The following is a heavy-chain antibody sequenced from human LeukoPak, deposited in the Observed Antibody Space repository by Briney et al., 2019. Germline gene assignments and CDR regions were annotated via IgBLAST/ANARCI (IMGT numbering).Heavy chain of an antibody. J-gene: IGHJ4*02. D-gene: IGHD3-10*01. CDR3: ARDKIYRGSGSCLDY. CDR2: ISHDGTKK. V-gene: IGHV3-30-3*01. Sequence: GRSLRLSCAASGLTFTGYAMHWVRRAPGKVLEWMAVISHDGTKKDYADSVKGRFTISRDSSNNALYLQMDSLRAEDTAVYYCARDKIYRGSGSCLDYWGQGTLVTVSS. CDR1: GLTFTGYA.